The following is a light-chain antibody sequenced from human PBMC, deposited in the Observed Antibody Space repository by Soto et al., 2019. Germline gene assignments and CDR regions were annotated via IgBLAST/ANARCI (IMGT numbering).Light chain of an antibody. J-gene: IGKJ2*01. CDR1: QSITTY. CDR3: QQSYSNSYT. CDR2: SAS. Sequence: DIQMTQSPSSLSASLGDRITITCRASQSITTYLNWYQQKSGQAPKLLIYSASNLESGVPSRFSGGGSGTDFTLTISSLQPEDIGTYFCQQSYSNSYTFGQGTTLEIK. V-gene: IGKV1-39*01.